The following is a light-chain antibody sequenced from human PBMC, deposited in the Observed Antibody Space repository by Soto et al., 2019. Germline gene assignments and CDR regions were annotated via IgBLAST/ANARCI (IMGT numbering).Light chain of an antibody. Sequence: QSALTQPASVSGSPGQSITISCTGTSSDVGGYNYVSWYQQHPGKAPKFMIYEVSNRPSGVSNRFSVSKSGNTASLTISGLQAEDEADYYCSSYTRNSTLVFGGGTKLTVL. CDR2: EVS. CDR1: SSDVGGYNY. V-gene: IGLV2-14*01. CDR3: SSYTRNSTLV. J-gene: IGLJ2*01.